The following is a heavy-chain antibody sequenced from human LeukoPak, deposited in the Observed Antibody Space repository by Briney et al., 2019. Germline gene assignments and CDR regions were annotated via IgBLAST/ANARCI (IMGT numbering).Heavy chain of an antibody. CDR2: IIPIFGTA. D-gene: IGHD3-10*01. V-gene: IGHV1-69*13. CDR3: ATHMVRGVSTHFDY. CDR1: GGTFSSYA. J-gene: IGHJ4*02. Sequence: AASVKVSCKASGGTFSSYAISWVRQAPGQGLEWMGGIIPIFGTANYAQKFQGRVTITADESTITAYMELSSLRSEDTAVYYCATHMVRGVSTHFDYWGQGTLVTVSS.